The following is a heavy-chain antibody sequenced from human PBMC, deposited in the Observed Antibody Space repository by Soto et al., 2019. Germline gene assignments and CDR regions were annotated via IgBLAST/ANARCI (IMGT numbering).Heavy chain of an antibody. Sequence: GGSLRLSCAASGFTFSRYGMNWLRQSPGKGLEWVASISSSTSYVYYADSVKGRFSTSRDNAKNILYLEMYALRTEDTAVYYCARDPSEGRVGNWFESWGQGTLVTAPQ. CDR3: ARDPSEGRVGNWFES. CDR1: GFTFSRYG. J-gene: IGHJ5*01. CDR2: ISSSTSYV. V-gene: IGHV3-21*06. D-gene: IGHD2-2*01.